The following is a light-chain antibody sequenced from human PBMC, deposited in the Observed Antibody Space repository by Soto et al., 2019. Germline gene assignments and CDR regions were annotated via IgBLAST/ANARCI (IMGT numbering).Light chain of an antibody. J-gene: IGLJ1*01. Sequence: QSVLTQPPSASGTPGQRVIISCSGSSSNIGSNTVNWYQQLPGTAPRLLSYTNNQRPSGVPDRFSGSKSGTSASLAISGLQSDDEADYYCAAWDDSLSGLYVFGTGTKLTVL. CDR2: TNN. V-gene: IGLV1-44*01. CDR1: SSNIGSNT. CDR3: AAWDDSLSGLYV.